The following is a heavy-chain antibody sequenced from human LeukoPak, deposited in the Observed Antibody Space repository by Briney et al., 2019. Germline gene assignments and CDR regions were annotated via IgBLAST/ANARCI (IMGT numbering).Heavy chain of an antibody. D-gene: IGHD3-10*01. CDR3: TRANGYGLIDY. CDR2: VNHRGST. Sequence: SETLSLTCAVYDESFSGYYWSWIRQPPGKGLEWLGEVNHRGSTNYKLSLKSRFTISLDTSKNQFSLNLFSVTAADTAMYYCTRANGYGLIDYWGQGTLVTVSS. V-gene: IGHV4-34*01. J-gene: IGHJ4*02. CDR1: DESFSGYY.